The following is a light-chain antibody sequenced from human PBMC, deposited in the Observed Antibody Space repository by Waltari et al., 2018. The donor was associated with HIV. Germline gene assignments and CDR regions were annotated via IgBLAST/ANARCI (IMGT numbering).Light chain of an antibody. CDR2: KDS. CDR1: ALPKQY. V-gene: IGLV3-25*03. J-gene: IGLJ2*01. CDR3: QSADRSGTIRVV. Sequence: SYELTQPPSVSVSTGQTARITCSGDALPKQYAYWYQQKSGQAPVMLIYKDSERPTGIPERFSGSSAGTTATFTIRGVQAEYEADYYCQSADRSGTIRVVFGGGTKLSVL.